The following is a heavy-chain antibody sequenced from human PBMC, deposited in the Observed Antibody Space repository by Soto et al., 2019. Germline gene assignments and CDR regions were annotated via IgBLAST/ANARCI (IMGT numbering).Heavy chain of an antibody. Sequence: TLSLTCAVYGGSFSGYYWSWIRQPPGKGLEWIGEINHSGSTNYNPSLKSRVTISVDTSKNQFSLKLRSVTAADTAVFYCAGLCPYESSGYHLNYWGQGTLVTV. CDR3: AGLCPYESSGYHLNY. V-gene: IGHV4-34*01. J-gene: IGHJ4*02. D-gene: IGHD3-22*01. CDR1: GGSFSGYY. CDR2: INHSGST.